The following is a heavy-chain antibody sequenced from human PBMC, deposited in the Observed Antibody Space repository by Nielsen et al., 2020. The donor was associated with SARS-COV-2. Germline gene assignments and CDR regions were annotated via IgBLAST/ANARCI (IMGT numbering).Heavy chain of an antibody. J-gene: IGHJ4*02. Sequence: LETLSLTCTVSGGSIRSHYWSWIRKSPGKALEWIGYFYYSGSTDYNPSLKSRVSISKDTSKNQFSLKLNSVTAADTAVYYCARGGYSYLYFDDRGQGTQVIVSS. V-gene: IGHV4-59*11. CDR1: GGSIRSHY. CDR2: FYYSGST. CDR3: ARGGYSYLYFDD. D-gene: IGHD5-18*01.